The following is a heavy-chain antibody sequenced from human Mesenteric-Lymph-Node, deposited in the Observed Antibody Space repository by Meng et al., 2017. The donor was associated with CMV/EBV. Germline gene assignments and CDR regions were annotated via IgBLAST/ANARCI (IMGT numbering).Heavy chain of an antibody. CDR1: GYTFSSYA. V-gene: IGHV1-3*04. D-gene: IGHD3-16*01. Sequence: QVQLVQSGAEVNKPGASAKVSCKASGYTFSSYAMHWVRQAPGQRLEWMGWINIVEDKTKTSQNFQGRVTLTRDTSANTAYMEMSSLRSDDTAVYYCARTNNWGFDYWGQGTLVTVSS. J-gene: IGHJ4*02. CDR3: ARTNNWGFDY. CDR2: INIVEDKT.